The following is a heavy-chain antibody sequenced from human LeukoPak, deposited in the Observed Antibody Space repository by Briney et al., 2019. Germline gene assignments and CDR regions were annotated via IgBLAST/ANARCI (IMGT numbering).Heavy chain of an antibody. CDR1: GGSISSSSYY. CDR3: ARLLYSSGWYRGPDY. D-gene: IGHD6-19*01. V-gene: IGHV4-39*07. J-gene: IGHJ4*02. CDR2: IYYSGST. Sequence: PSETLSLTCTVSGGSISSSSYYWGWIRQPPGKGLEWIGSIYYSGSTYYNPSLKSRVTISVDTSKNQFSLKLSSVTAADTAVYYCARLLYSSGWYRGPDYWGQGTLVTVSS.